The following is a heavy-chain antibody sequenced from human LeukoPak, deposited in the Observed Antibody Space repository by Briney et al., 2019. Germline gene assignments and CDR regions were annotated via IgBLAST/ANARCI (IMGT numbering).Heavy chain of an antibody. V-gene: IGHV3-11*01. D-gene: IGHD3-3*01. Sequence: GGSLRLSCAASGFTFSDYYMSWIRQAPGKGLEWVSYISSSGSTIYYADSVKGRFTISRDNAKNSLYLQMNSLRAEDTAVHYCAKGNAGSLEYFDYWGQGTLVTVSS. CDR3: AKGNAGSLEYFDY. CDR2: ISSSGSTI. J-gene: IGHJ4*02. CDR1: GFTFSDYY.